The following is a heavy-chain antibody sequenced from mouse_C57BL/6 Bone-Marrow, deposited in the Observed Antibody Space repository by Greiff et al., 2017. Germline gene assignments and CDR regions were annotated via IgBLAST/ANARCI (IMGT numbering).Heavy chain of an antibody. V-gene: IGHV1-9*01. CDR2: ILPGSGSS. CDR1: GYTFTGYW. Sequence: QVPLQQSGAELLKPGASVKLSCKATGYTFTGYWIEWVKQRPGNGLEWIGAILPGSGSSNSNEQFKGKDTFTADTSANTAYLQRISLPTEDSAIYYCARQDGSSSYYFDYWGQGTTLTVSS. D-gene: IGHD1-1*01. J-gene: IGHJ2*01. CDR3: ARQDGSSSYYFDY.